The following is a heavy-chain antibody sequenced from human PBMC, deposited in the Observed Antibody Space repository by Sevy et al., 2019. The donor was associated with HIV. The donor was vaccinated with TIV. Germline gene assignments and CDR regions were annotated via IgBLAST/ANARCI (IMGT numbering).Heavy chain of an antibody. D-gene: IGHD3-10*01. Sequence: SETLSLTCAVSGGSISSGGYSWSWIRQPPGKGLEWIGYIYHSGSTYYNPSLKSRVTISVDRSKNQFSLKLSSVTAADTAVYYCARGLDVYGSGGYGVLGFDYWGQGTLVTVSS. CDR1: GGSISSGGYS. V-gene: IGHV4-30-2*01. J-gene: IGHJ4*02. CDR2: IYHSGST. CDR3: ARGLDVYGSGGYGVLGFDY.